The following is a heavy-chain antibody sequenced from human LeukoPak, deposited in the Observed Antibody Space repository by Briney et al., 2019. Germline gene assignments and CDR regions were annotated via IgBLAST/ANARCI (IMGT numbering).Heavy chain of an antibody. V-gene: IGHV3-7*01. CDR1: GFTFSKHW. Sequence: GGSLRLSCAASGFTFSKHWMSWVRQAPGKGLEWVANIKLDGSDKNYVGAVKGRFTISRDNARNSLFLEMKSLRAEDTAVYYCVRNGGSFDYWGQGTLVTVSS. CDR2: IKLDGSDK. CDR3: VRNGGSFDY. J-gene: IGHJ4*02. D-gene: IGHD2-15*01.